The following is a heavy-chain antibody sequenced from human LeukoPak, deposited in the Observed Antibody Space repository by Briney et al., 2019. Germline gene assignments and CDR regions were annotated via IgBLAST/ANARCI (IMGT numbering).Heavy chain of an antibody. V-gene: IGHV4-59*01. J-gene: IGHJ3*02. D-gene: IGHD1-1*01. CDR1: GGSISSYY. CDR3: AAGVGTPDAFDI. Sequence: SETLSLTCTVSGGSISSYYWSWIRQPPGKGLEWIGYIYYSGSTNYNPSLKSRVTISVDTSKNQFSLKLSSVTAADTAVYYCAAGVGTPDAFDIWGQGTMVTVSS. CDR2: IYYSGST.